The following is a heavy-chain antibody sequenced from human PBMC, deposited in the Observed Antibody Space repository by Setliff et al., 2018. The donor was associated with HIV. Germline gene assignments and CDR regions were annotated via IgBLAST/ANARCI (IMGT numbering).Heavy chain of an antibody. CDR3: ASYDFWSDYFYMDV. D-gene: IGHD3-3*01. Sequence: SETLSLTCNVSGGSITGYYWSWVRQPPGKGLEWIGYIFYSGTTNYSPSLNSRATISVDTSKNQFSLKLSSVTAADTAVYYCASYDFWSDYFYMDVWGKGTTVTVSS. V-gene: IGHV4-59*01. J-gene: IGHJ6*03. CDR1: GGSITGYY. CDR2: IFYSGTT.